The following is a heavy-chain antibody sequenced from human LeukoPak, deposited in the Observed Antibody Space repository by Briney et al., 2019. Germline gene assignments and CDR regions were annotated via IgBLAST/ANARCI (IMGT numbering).Heavy chain of an antibody. CDR1: GYTFTSYY. J-gene: IGHJ4*02. CDR3: AKVRTIAAVGPDFDY. V-gene: IGHV1-46*01. D-gene: IGHD6-13*01. Sequence: GASVKVSCKASGYTFTSYYMHWVRQAPGQGLEWMGIITTSGGSTGYAQNFQGRVTMTRDTSTSTVYMELTSLGSEDTAVYYCAKVRTIAAVGPDFDYWGQGTLVTVSS. CDR2: ITTSGGST.